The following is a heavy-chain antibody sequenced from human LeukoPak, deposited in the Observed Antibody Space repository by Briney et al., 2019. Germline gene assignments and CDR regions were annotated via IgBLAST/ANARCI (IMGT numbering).Heavy chain of an antibody. J-gene: IGHJ4*02. D-gene: IGHD3-22*01. Sequence: PSETLSLTCAVYGGSFSGYYWSWIRQPPGKGLEWIGEINHSGSTNYNPSLKSRVTISVDTSKNQLSLKLSSVTAADTAVYYCARGRDRITMIVVVIPRPYFDYWGQGTLVTVSS. CDR1: GGSFSGYY. CDR2: INHSGST. CDR3: ARGRDRITMIVVVIPRPYFDY. V-gene: IGHV4-34*01.